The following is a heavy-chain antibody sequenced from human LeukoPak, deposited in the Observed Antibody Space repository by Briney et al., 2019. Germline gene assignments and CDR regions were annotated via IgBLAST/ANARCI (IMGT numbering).Heavy chain of an antibody. Sequence: GGSLRLSCAASGFSFSSYAMSWVRQAPGKGLEWVSVIRGSGTDTYYADSVKGRFTISRDNSKNTLYLQMDSLRVEDTAVYYCAKRNDFGSHHVTPADNWGQGTLVTVSS. CDR2: IRGSGTDT. J-gene: IGHJ4*02. CDR1: GFSFSSYA. CDR3: AKRNDFGSHHVTPADN. D-gene: IGHD3/OR15-3a*01. V-gene: IGHV3-23*01.